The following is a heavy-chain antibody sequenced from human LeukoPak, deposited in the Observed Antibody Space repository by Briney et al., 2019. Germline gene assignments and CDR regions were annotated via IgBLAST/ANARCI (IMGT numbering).Heavy chain of an antibody. CDR3: ARAIYDGWYGSPMDV. CDR2: INHSGST. V-gene: IGHV4-34*01. D-gene: IGHD6-19*01. CDR1: GGSFSGYY. J-gene: IGHJ6*03. Sequence: SETLSLTCAVCGGSFSGYYWSWIRQPPGKGLEWIGEINHSGSTNYNPSLKSRVTISLDTSKNQFSLKLTSVTAADTAVYYCARAIYDGWYGSPMDVWGKGTTVTVSS.